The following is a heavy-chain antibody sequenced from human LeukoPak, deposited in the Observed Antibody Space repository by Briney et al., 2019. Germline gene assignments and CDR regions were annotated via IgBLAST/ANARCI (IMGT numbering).Heavy chain of an antibody. V-gene: IGHV3-69-1*01. CDR2: ISSSSTI. CDR3: ARDLENTDMAYGGYYFDY. CDR1: GFPFSDYT. Sequence: GGCLRLSCAASGFPFSDYTMNWVRQAPGKGLEWVSYISSSSTIYYADSVRGRFTISRDNAKNSLYLQMNSLRAEDTAVYYCARDLENTDMAYGGYYFDYWGQGTLVTVSS. D-gene: IGHD5-18*01. J-gene: IGHJ4*02.